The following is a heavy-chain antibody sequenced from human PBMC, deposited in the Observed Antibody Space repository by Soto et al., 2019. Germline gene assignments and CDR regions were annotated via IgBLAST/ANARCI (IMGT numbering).Heavy chain of an antibody. CDR2: IYSGGST. D-gene: IGHD7-27*01. CDR1: GFTVSSYY. Sequence: EVQLVETGGGLIQPGGSLRLSCAASGFTVSSYYMSWVRQAPGKGLEWVSGIYSGGSTYYAESVKGRFTISRDNSKNTLYLQMNSLRAEDTAVYYCARGTGWGYFDYWGQGTLVTVSS. J-gene: IGHJ4*02. V-gene: IGHV3-53*02. CDR3: ARGTGWGYFDY.